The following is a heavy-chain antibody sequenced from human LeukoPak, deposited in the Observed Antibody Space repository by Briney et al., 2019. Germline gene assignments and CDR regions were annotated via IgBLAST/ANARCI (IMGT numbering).Heavy chain of an antibody. CDR2: INPNSGGT. CDR3: ASGVTFCGGDCYSIHELGH. CDR1: GYTFTSYG. Sequence: ASVKVSCKASGYTFTSYGISWVRQAPGQGLECMGWINPNSGGTNYAQKFQGRVTMTRDTSISTAYMELSGLRSDDTAVYYCASGVTFCGGDCYSIHELGHWGQGTLVSVSS. V-gene: IGHV1-2*02. J-gene: IGHJ4*02. D-gene: IGHD2-21*02.